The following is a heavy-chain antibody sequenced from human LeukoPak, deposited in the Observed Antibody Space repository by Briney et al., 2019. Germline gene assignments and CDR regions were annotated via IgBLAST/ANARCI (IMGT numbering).Heavy chain of an antibody. CDR2: IYYSGST. CDR1: GGSIGSYY. J-gene: IGHJ3*02. V-gene: IGHV4-59*01. CDR3: ARDVLNDAFDI. Sequence: SETLSLTCTVSGGSIGSYYWSWIRQPPGKGLEWIGYIYYSGSTNYNPSLKSRVTISVDTSKNQFSLKLSSVTAADTAVYYCARDVLNDAFDIWGQGTMVTVSS. D-gene: IGHD3-10*01.